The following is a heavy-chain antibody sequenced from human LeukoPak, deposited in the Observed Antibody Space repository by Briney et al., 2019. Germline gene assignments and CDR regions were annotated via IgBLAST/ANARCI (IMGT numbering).Heavy chain of an antibody. Sequence: GGSLRLSCAASTFTFSRYWMHWVRQAPGKGLVGVSRINSDGTSTYYADSVKGRFTISRDNAKNSLYLQMNSLTAEDTAVYYCARGGGYCSGGSCSPMDVWGKGTTVTVSS. CDR1: TFTFSRYW. V-gene: IGHV3-74*01. CDR3: ARGGGYCSGGSCSPMDV. CDR2: INSDGTST. J-gene: IGHJ6*03. D-gene: IGHD2-15*01.